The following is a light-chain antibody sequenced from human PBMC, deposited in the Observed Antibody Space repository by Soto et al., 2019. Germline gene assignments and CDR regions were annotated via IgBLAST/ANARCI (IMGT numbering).Light chain of an antibody. J-gene: IGLJ3*02. Sequence: QSALTQPASVSGSPGQSITISCTGTSSDVGGYNYVSWFQQDPGKAPKLMIYDVSDRPSGASSRFSGSKSGNTASLTISGLQAEDEADYYCSSYTTSSTWVFGGGTQLTVL. CDR1: SSDVGGYNY. CDR2: DVS. CDR3: SSYTTSSTWV. V-gene: IGLV2-14*01.